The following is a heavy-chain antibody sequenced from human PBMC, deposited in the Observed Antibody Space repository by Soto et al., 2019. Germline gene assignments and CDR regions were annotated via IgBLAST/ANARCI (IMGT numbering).Heavy chain of an antibody. Sequence: GGSLRLSCAASGFTFSSYGMHWVRQAPGKGLEWVAVIWYDGSNKYYADSVKGRFTISRDNSKNTLYLQMNSLRAEDTAVYYCARDTYTDTAMVTGGAFDIWGQGTMVTVSS. CDR3: ARDTYTDTAMVTGGAFDI. CDR1: GFTFSSYG. CDR2: IWYDGSNK. V-gene: IGHV3-33*01. D-gene: IGHD5-18*01. J-gene: IGHJ3*02.